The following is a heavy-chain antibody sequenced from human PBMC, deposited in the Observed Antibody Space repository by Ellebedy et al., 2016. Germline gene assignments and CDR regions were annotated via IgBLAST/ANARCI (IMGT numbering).Heavy chain of an antibody. CDR3: ATRHYGGFDI. J-gene: IGHJ3*02. D-gene: IGHD4-23*01. V-gene: IGHV3-23*03. CDR2: IDSGGSS. CDR1: GFTFSSYA. Sequence: GGSLRLXXAASGFTFSSYAMTWVRQAPGKGLEWVSVIDSGGSSYYADSVKGRFTISRDSPKNTLYLQMNSLRAEDTAVYYCATRHYGGFDIWGRGTMVTVSS.